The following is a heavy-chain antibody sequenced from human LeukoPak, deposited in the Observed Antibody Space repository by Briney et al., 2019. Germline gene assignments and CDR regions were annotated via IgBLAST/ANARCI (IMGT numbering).Heavy chain of an antibody. Sequence: PSETLSLTCTVSGGSISSYYWSWIRQPPGKGLEWIGYIYYSGSTNYNPSLKSRVTISVDTSKNQFSLKLSSVTAAGTAVYYCARQRTGYSSGRNWFDPWGQGTLVTVSS. CDR1: GGSISSYY. J-gene: IGHJ5*02. V-gene: IGHV4-59*08. CDR3: ARQRTGYSSGRNWFDP. CDR2: IYYSGST. D-gene: IGHD6-19*01.